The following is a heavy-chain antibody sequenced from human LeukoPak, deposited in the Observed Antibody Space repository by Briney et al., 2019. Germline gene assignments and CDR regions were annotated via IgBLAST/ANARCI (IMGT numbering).Heavy chain of an antibody. Sequence: PGGSLRLSCAASGFTFSSYEMNWVRQAPGKGLEWVSYISSSGSTIYYADSVKGRFTISRDNAKNSLYLQMNSLRAEDTAVYYCARDLGSITMVRGVYYYYYGMDVWGKGTTVTVSS. V-gene: IGHV3-48*03. D-gene: IGHD3-10*01. CDR3: ARDLGSITMVRGVYYYYYGMDV. CDR2: ISSSGSTI. CDR1: GFTFSSYE. J-gene: IGHJ6*04.